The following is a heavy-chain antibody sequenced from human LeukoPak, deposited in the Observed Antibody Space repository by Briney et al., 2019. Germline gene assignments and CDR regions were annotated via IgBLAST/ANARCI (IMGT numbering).Heavy chain of an antibody. J-gene: IGHJ4*02. CDR3: AKDRGDCYDY. Sequence: GGSLRLSCAASGFTFSSYGMHWVRQAPGKGLEWVAFIRYDGSNKYYADSVKDRFTISRDNSKNTLFLQMNSLRPEDTAVYYCAKDRGDCYDYWGQGALVTVSS. CDR1: GFTFSSYG. V-gene: IGHV3-30*02. D-gene: IGHD2-21*01. CDR2: IRYDGSNK.